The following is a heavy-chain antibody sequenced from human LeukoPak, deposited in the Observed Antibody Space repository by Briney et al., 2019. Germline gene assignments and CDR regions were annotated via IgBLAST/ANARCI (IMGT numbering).Heavy chain of an antibody. V-gene: IGHV3-64*05. D-gene: IGHD6-19*01. Sequence: PGGSLRLSCSASGFTFKSYAMHWVRQAPGKGLEYVSSINTNGANTYYADSVKGRFTISRDNSRNTVYVQMNSLTPEDTAVYYCACGWYEHAFDIWGQGTMVTVSS. CDR2: INTNGANT. CDR3: ACGWYEHAFDI. CDR1: GFTFKSYA. J-gene: IGHJ3*02.